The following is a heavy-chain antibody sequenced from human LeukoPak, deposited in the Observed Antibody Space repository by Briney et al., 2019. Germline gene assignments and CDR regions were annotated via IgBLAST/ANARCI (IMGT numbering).Heavy chain of an antibody. J-gene: IGHJ4*02. V-gene: IGHV3-33*06. CDR2: VCSGGNNK. Sequence: GGSLRLSCAASGFIFSTYGMTWVRQAPGKGLEWVAVVCSGGNNKYYSDSVKGRFTISRDNSKNTLYLQMNSLRDEDTAVYYCAKDGQVGAIGYFDYRGQGTLVTVSS. CDR1: GFIFSTYG. CDR3: AKDGQVGAIGYFDY. D-gene: IGHD1-26*01.